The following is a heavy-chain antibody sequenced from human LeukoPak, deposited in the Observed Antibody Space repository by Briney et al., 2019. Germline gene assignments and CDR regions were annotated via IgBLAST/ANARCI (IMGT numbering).Heavy chain of an antibody. V-gene: IGHV3-21*01. Sequence: GGSLRLSCAASGFTFSGYGMNWVRQAPGKGLEWVSSISSSSRYIYYADSVKGRFTISRDNAKNSLFLQMNSLRAEDTAIYYCARNRYYYDSSGYYPVDYWGQGTLVTVSS. CDR2: ISSSSRYI. CDR1: GFTFSGYG. D-gene: IGHD3-22*01. J-gene: IGHJ4*02. CDR3: ARNRYYYDSSGYYPVDY.